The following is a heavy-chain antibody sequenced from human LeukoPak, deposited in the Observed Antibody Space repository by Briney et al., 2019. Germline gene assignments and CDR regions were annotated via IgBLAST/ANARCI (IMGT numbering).Heavy chain of an antibody. J-gene: IGHJ3*02. CDR1: GLTFDDYA. D-gene: IGHD1-26*01. CDR2: ISWNSGSI. V-gene: IGHV3-9*01. CDR3: AKDFIGGELEVGAFDI. Sequence: GGSLRLSCAASGLTFDDYAMHWVRQAPGKGLEWVSGISWNSGSIGYADSVKGRFTISRDNAKNSLYLQMNSLRAEDTALYYCAKDFIGGELEVGAFDIWGQGAMVTVSS.